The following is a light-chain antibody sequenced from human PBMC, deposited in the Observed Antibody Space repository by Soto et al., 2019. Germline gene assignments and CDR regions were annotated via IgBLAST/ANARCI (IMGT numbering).Light chain of an antibody. J-gene: IGKJ1*01. Sequence: IQMTQSPSSLSASVGDRVTITCRASQAIRDDLAWYQQKPGKAPNLLIYAASNLQSGVPSRFSGSGSDTDFTLTISSLQPEDFATYYCLQDYTYPRTFGQGTKVDI. CDR3: LQDYTYPRT. CDR2: AAS. CDR1: QAIRDD. V-gene: IGKV1-6*01.